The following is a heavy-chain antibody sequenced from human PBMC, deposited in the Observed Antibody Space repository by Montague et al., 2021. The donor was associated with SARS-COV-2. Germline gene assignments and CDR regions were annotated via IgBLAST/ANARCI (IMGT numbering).Heavy chain of an antibody. D-gene: IGHD6-13*01. V-gene: IGHV3-21*01. CDR3: ARDQQLVLGYYYGMDV. Sequence: SLRLSCAASGFTFSSYSMNWVRQAPGKGLEWVSSISSSSSYIYYADSVKGRFTISRDNAKNSLYLQMNSLRAEDTDVYYCARDQQLVLGYYYGMDVWAKGPRSPSP. J-gene: IGHJ6*02. CDR2: ISSSSSYI. CDR1: GFTFSSYS.